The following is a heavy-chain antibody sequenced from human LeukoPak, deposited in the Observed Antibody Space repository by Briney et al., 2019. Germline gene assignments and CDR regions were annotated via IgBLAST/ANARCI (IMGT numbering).Heavy chain of an antibody. CDR3: ARDRFTVGFDP. D-gene: IGHD3-3*01. CDR1: GGSISSYY. V-gene: IGHV4-59*01. Sequence: PSETLSLTRTVSGGSISSYYWSWIRQPPGKGLEGIGYIYYSGSTNYNPSLKSRVTISVDTSKNQFSLKLSSVTAADTAVYYCARDRFTVGFDPWGQGTLVTVSS. J-gene: IGHJ5*02. CDR2: IYYSGST.